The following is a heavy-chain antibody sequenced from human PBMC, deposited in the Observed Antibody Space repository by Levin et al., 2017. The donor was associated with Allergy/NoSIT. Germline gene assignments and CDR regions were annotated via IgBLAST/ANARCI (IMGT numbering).Heavy chain of an antibody. CDR2: IKQDGSDK. V-gene: IGHV3-7*01. CDR3: ARDLNYYYYMDV. J-gene: IGHJ6*03. Sequence: GGSLRLSCAASGFTFRNYWMSWVRQAPGNGLEWVANIKQDGSDKNYVDSIKGRFTISRDNAKNALSLQMNGLRAEDTAVYYCARDLNYYYYMDVWGKGTTVTVSS. CDR1: GFTFRNYW.